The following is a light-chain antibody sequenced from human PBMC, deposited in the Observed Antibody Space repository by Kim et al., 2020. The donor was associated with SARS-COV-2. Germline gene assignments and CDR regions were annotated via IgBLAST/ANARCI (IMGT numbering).Light chain of an antibody. CDR2: RNN. CDR3: AAWDDSLSGWV. Sequence: GRRVTCSCSGSSSNIGSNYVYWYQQLPGTAPKLLIYRNNQRPSGVPDRFSGSKSGTSASLAISGLRSEDEADYYCAAWDDSLSGWVFGGGTKVTVL. CDR1: SSNIGSNY. J-gene: IGLJ3*02. V-gene: IGLV1-47*01.